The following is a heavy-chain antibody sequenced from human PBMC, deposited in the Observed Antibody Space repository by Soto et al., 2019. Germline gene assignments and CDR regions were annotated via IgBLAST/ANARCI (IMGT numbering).Heavy chain of an antibody. CDR3: ARGPIVLMVYATNNWFDP. Sequence: SETLSLTCAVYGGSFSGYYWSWIRQPPGKGLEWIGEINHSGSTNYNPSLKSRVTISVDTSKNQFSLKLSSVTAADTAVYYCARGPIVLMVYATNNWFDPWGQGTLVTVS. J-gene: IGHJ5*02. CDR1: GGSFSGYY. V-gene: IGHV4-34*01. D-gene: IGHD2-8*01. CDR2: INHSGST.